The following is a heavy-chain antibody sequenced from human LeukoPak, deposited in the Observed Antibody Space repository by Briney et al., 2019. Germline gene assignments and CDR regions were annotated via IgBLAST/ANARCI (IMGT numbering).Heavy chain of an antibody. J-gene: IGHJ4*02. CDR3: ARRMCSGGTCYYFDY. D-gene: IGHD2-15*01. CDR1: GRSLSPSSHR. Sequence: PSEPLSLTCTLSGRSLSPSSHRWGWIRQPPGKGLDWIGILVYGGSTFYTPSVKSRVTISVDTSKSQFSLEMSSMTAADTAVYYCARRMCSGGTCYYFDYWGQGTLVTVSS. CDR2: LVYGGST. V-gene: IGHV4-39*01.